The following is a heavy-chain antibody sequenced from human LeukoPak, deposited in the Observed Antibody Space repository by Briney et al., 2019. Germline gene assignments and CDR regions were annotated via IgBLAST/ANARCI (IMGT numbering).Heavy chain of an antibody. CDR2: ISSSGSTI. CDR1: GDSMTSYY. D-gene: IGHD5-18*01. J-gene: IGHJ4*02. CDR3: AGYGDSYGSID. V-gene: IGHV3-11*01. Sequence: LSLACSVSGDSMTSYYWSWIRQAPGKGLEWVSYISSSGSTIYYADSVKGRFTISRDNAKNSLYLQMNSLRAEDTAVYYCAGYGDSYGSIDWGQGTLVTVSS.